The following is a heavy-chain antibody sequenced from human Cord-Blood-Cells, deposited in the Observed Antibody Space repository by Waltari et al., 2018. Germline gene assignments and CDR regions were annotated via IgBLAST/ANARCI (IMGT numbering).Heavy chain of an antibody. CDR1: GGSISSSSYY. CDR2: IYYSGST. J-gene: IGHJ3*02. Sequence: QLQLQESGPGLVKPSETLSLTCTVSGGSISSSSYYWGWIRPPPGKGLEWIGSIYYSGSTYYNPSLKSRVTISVDTSKNQFSLKLSSVTAADTAAYYCARHLYSSPGYAFDIWGQGTMVTVSS. V-gene: IGHV4-39*01. D-gene: IGHD6-13*01. CDR3: ARHLYSSPGYAFDI.